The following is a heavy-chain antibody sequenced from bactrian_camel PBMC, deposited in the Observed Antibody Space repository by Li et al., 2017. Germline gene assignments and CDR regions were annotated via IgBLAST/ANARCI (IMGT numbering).Heavy chain of an antibody. CDR2: RILRGGKA. Sequence: QLVESGGSLVGPGGSLRLSCVASGFTESRYDMSWVRQAPGKGLEWVSGRILRGGKAYYSDSVKGRFTISRDDVKNILYLQMNSLKTDDTGVYYCATDLMVTTGEYTYWGQGTQVTVS. CDR3: ATDLMVTTGEYTY. CDR1: GFTESRYD. V-gene: IGHV3S40*01. J-gene: IGHJ4*01. D-gene: IGHD5*01.